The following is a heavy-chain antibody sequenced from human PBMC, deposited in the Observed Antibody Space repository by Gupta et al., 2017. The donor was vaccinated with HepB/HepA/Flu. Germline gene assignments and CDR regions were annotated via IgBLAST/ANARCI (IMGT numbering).Heavy chain of an antibody. Sequence: EVQLVESGGGLVKPGGSLRLSCAASGFTFSNAWLSWVRPAPGKGLEWVGRIKSKTDGGTTDYAAPVKGRFTISRDDSKNTLYLQMNSLKTEDTAVYYCTTGRCGWYDCAFDIWGQGTMVTVSS. CDR2: IKSKTDGGTT. V-gene: IGHV3-15*01. D-gene: IGHD6-19*01. J-gene: IGHJ3*02. CDR3: TTGRCGWYDCAFDI. CDR1: GFTFSNAW.